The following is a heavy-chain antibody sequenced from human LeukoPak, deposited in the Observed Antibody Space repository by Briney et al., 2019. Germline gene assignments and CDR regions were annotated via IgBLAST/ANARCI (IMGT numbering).Heavy chain of an antibody. J-gene: IGHJ4*02. Sequence: ASVKVSCKVSGYTLTELSMHWVRQAPGKGLEWMGGFDPEDGETIYAQKFQGRVTMTEDTSIDTAYMELSSLRSEDTAVYYCATSYLYSSSWTDYWGQGTLVTVSS. CDR1: GYTLTELS. V-gene: IGHV1-24*01. CDR2: FDPEDGET. D-gene: IGHD6-13*01. CDR3: ATSYLYSSSWTDY.